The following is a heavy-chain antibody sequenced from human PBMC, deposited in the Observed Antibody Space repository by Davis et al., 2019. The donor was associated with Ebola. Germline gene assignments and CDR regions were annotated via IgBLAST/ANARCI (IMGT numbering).Heavy chain of an antibody. CDR2: ISYDGSNK. CDR3: ARIVVVVTAIQFDP. D-gene: IGHD2-21*02. J-gene: IGHJ5*02. Sequence: GESLKISCAASGFTFSSYAMHWVRQAPGKGLEWVAVISYDGSNKYYADSVKGRFTISRDNAKNSLYLQMNSLRAEDTAVYYCARIVVVVTAIQFDPWGQGTLVTVSS. V-gene: IGHV3-30*04. CDR1: GFTFSSYA.